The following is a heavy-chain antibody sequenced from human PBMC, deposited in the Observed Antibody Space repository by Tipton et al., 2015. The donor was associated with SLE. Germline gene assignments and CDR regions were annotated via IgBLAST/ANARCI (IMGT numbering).Heavy chain of an antibody. D-gene: IGHD3-22*01. CDR1: GGSISSSSYY. Sequence: TLSLTCTVSGGSISSSSYYWSWIRQPPGKGLEWIGHIYYSGSTNYNPSLKSRVTISVDTSKNQFSLKLSSVTAADTAVYYCARWGGYYDSSGYSGGAFDIWGQGTMVTVSS. CDR2: IYYSGST. J-gene: IGHJ3*02. CDR3: ARWGGYYDSSGYSGGAFDI. V-gene: IGHV4-61*01.